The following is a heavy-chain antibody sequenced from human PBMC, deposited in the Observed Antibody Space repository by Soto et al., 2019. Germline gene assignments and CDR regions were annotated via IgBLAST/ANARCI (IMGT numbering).Heavy chain of an antibody. CDR3: AKDPAWSGYSAPYYYYMDV. D-gene: IGHD3-3*01. Sequence: GGSLRLSCAASGFTFSSYAMSRVRQAPGKGLEWVSAISGSGGSTYYADSVKGRFTISRDNSKNTLYLQMNSLGAEDTAVYYCAKDPAWSGYSAPYYYYMDVWGKGTTVTVSS. J-gene: IGHJ6*03. V-gene: IGHV3-23*01. CDR1: GFTFSSYA. CDR2: ISGSGGST.